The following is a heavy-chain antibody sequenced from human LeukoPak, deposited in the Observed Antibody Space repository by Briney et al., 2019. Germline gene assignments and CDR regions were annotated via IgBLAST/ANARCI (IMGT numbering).Heavy chain of an antibody. D-gene: IGHD2-2*01. V-gene: IGHV4-30-2*01. J-gene: IGHJ4*02. CDR2: IYPRGST. Sequence: SETLSLTCAVSGGSISSGSYSWSWIRQPPGKGLEWIGYIYPRGSTYYNPSLKSRVTISVDRSKKQFSLNLSFVTAADTAVYYCARLHLRFSTGWYEDYWGQGTLVTVSS. CDR1: GGSISSGSYS. CDR3: ARLHLRFSTGWYEDY.